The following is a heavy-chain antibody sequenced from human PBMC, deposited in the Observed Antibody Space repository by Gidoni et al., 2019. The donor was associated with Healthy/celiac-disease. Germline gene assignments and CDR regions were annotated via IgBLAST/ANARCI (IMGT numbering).Heavy chain of an antibody. J-gene: IGHJ3*02. V-gene: IGHV3-30*03. CDR1: GFTFSSYG. Sequence: QVQLVESGGGGVQPGRSLRLSCAASGFTFSSYGMHWVRQAQGKGLEWVAVISYDGSNKYYADSVKGRFTISRDNSKNTLYLQRNSLRAEDTAVYYCARDGGAMTTVTPRNAFDIWGQGTMVTVSS. D-gene: IGHD4-17*01. CDR2: ISYDGSNK. CDR3: ARDGGAMTTVTPRNAFDI.